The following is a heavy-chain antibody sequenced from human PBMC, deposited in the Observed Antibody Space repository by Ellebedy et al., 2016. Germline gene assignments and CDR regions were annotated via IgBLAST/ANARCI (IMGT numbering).Heavy chain of an antibody. CDR2: IYPGDSDT. D-gene: IGHD4-23*01. CDR1: GYSFTSYW. J-gene: IGHJ3*02. Sequence: GESLKISXKGSGYSFTSYWIGWVRQMPGKGLEWMGIIYPGDSDTRYSPSFQGQVTISADKSISTAYLQWSSLKASDTAMYYCARHPDDYGGFVFDGAFDIWGQGTMVTVSS. CDR3: ARHPDDYGGFVFDGAFDI. V-gene: IGHV5-51*01.